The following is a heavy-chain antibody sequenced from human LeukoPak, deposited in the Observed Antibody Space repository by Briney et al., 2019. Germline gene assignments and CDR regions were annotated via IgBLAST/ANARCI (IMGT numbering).Heavy chain of an antibody. CDR1: GFTFSSYA. CDR3: ATSGSYRGGEFDY. Sequence: GGSLRLSCAASGFTFSSYAMSWVRQAPGKGLEWVSAISGSGSNTYYADSVKGRFTISRDNAKNSLYLQMNGLRAEDTAVYYCATSGSYRGGEFDYWGQGTLVTVSS. J-gene: IGHJ4*02. CDR2: ISGSGSNT. V-gene: IGHV3-23*01. D-gene: IGHD1-26*01.